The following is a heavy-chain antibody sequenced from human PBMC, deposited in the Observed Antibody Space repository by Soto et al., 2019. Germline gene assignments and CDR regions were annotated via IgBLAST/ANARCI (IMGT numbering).Heavy chain of an antibody. V-gene: IGHV1-18*01. Sequence: ASVKVSCKASGYTFISYGISWVRQAPGQGLEWMGWISAYNGNTNYAQKLQGRVTMTTDTSTSTAYMELRSLRSDDTAVYYCARDLGYYYDSSGYLNWFDPWGQGTLVTVSS. CDR2: ISAYNGNT. J-gene: IGHJ5*02. CDR1: GYTFISYG. CDR3: ARDLGYYYDSSGYLNWFDP. D-gene: IGHD3-22*01.